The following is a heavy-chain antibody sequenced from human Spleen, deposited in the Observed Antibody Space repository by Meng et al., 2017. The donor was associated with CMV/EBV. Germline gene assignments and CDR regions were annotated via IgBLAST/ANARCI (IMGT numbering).Heavy chain of an antibody. CDR1: APPFSRYY. CDR3: ARGFLEWLFYCDY. J-gene: IGHJ4*02. CDR2: IHPNSGGT. D-gene: IGHD3-3*01. V-gene: IGHV1-2*02. Sequence: SAPPFSRYYLHGVRPAPGPGPELMCWIHPNSGGTNYAQTFQGRVTVTRDTSISSAYMELSRLRSDDTAVYYCARGFLEWLFYCDYWGQGTLVTVSS.